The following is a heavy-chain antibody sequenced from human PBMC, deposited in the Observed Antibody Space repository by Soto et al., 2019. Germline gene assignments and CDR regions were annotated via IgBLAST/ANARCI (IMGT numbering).Heavy chain of an antibody. CDR3: ARPLSGYIVVVTAILDAFDI. CDR1: GFTFSSYA. CDR2: ISYDGSNK. V-gene: IGHV3-30*04. D-gene: IGHD2-21*02. J-gene: IGHJ3*02. Sequence: GGSLRLSCAASGFTFSSYAMHWVRQAPGKGLEWVAVISYDGSNKYYADSVKGRFTISRDNSKNTLYLQMNSLRAEDTAVYYCARPLSGYIVVVTAILDAFDIWGQGTMVTVSS.